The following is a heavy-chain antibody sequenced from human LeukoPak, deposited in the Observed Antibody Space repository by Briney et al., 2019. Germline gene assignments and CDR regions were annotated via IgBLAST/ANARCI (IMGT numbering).Heavy chain of an antibody. V-gene: IGHV3-30*02. Sequence: PGGSLRLSCAASGFTFSSYGMHWVRQAPCKGLEWVAFIRYDGSNKYYADSVKGRFTISRDNSKNTLYLQMNSLRAEDTAVYYCAKDLGEYSSSSQPLDYWGQGTLVTVSS. CDR1: GFTFSSYG. J-gene: IGHJ4*02. CDR2: IRYDGSNK. CDR3: AKDLGEYSSSSQPLDY. D-gene: IGHD6-6*01.